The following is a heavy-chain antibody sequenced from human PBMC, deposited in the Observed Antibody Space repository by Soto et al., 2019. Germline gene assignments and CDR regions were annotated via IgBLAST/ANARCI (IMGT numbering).Heavy chain of an antibody. CDR3: ARDLMPNDRGLGDLAY. CDR2: ITSKTGDQ. Sequence: EVRLVESGGGLVKPGGSLRLSCAASGFTFNKYSMNWVRQAPGKGLEWVSSITSKTGDQYYADSVKGRFIISRDNTNKSLSLQVTSLRDEDTAVYYCARDLMPNDRGLGDLAYWGQGTLVTVSS. CDR1: GFTFNKYS. J-gene: IGHJ4*02. V-gene: IGHV3-21*02. D-gene: IGHD3-22*01.